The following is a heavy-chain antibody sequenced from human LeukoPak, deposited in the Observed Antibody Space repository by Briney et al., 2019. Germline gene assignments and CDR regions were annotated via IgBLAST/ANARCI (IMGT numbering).Heavy chain of an antibody. D-gene: IGHD7-27*01. J-gene: IGHJ4*02. CDR2: INPNSGGT. CDR1: GYTFAGYY. V-gene: IGHV1-2*06. Sequence: GASVKVSCKASGYTFAGYYMHWVRQAPGQGLEWRGRINPNSGGTNYAQKFQGRVTMTRDTSISTAYMELSRLRSDDTAVYYCARDLLPGDSDYWGQGTLVTVPS. CDR3: ARDLLPGDSDY.